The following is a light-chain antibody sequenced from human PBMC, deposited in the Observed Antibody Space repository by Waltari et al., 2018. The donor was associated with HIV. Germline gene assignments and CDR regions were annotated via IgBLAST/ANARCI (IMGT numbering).Light chain of an antibody. CDR3: QSYDATRDSRV. Sequence: QFGLTQPPSVSGAPGQNVPIPCTGSVSAIGANVDVHWSLRSPGAAPRPLIDGARYLPPPAAAPRLLIYGDSIRPSVIPDRFSGSKSDFQASLTIARLQLEDEAEYFCQSYDATRDSRVFGGGTRVTV. CDR2: GDS. J-gene: IGLJ6*01. V-gene: IGLV1-40*01. CDR1: VSAIGANVD.